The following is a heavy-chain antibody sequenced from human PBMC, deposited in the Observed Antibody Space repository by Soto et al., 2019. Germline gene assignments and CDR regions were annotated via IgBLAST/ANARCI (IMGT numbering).Heavy chain of an antibody. CDR2: ISSNSDTI. J-gene: IGHJ4*02. CDR3: AKDMKWGGMTTIHCFDS. D-gene: IGHD4-17*01. V-gene: IGHV3-9*02. Sequence: EVQLVESGGGLVQPGRSLRLSCVASGFTADDYAMHWVRQAPGKGLEWVSGISSNSDTIDYADSVKGRFTISRDNAKNSVFLQMNSLRLEDTALYYCAKDMKWGGMTTIHCFDSWGQGTLVTVSS. CDR1: GFTADDYA.